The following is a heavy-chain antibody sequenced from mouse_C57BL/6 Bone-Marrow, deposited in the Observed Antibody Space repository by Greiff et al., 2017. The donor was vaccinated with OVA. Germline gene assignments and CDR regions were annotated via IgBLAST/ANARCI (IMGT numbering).Heavy chain of an antibody. CDR1: GYTFTSYW. Sequence: VQLQQPGAELVKPGASVKLSCKASGYTFTSYWMQWVKQRPGQGLEWIGEIDPSDSYTNYNQKFKGKATLTVDTSSSTAYMQLSSLTSEDSAVYYCARKGIYYYGSSLYYAMDYWGQGTSVTVSS. CDR3: ARKGIYYYGSSLYYAMDY. J-gene: IGHJ4*01. D-gene: IGHD1-1*01. CDR2: IDPSDSYT. V-gene: IGHV1-50*01.